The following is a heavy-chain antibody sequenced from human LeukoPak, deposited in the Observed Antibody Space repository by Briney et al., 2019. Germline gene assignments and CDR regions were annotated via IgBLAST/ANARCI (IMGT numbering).Heavy chain of an antibody. D-gene: IGHD1-26*01. V-gene: IGHV4-59*01. CDR3: SSGSYLDY. Sequence: SETLSLTCTVSGGSLGSYYWSWIRQPPGKGLEWIGYIYYSGSTNYNPSLKSRVTISVDTSKNQFSLKLTSVTAADTAVYYCSSGSYLDYWGQGTLVTVSS. CDR2: IYYSGST. J-gene: IGHJ4*02. CDR1: GGSLGSYY.